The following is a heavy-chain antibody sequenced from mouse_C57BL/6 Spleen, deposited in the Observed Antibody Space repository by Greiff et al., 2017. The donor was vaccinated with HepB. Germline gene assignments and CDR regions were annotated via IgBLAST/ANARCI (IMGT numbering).Heavy chain of an antibody. CDR3: TRCYYGSSYFAMDY. J-gene: IGHJ4*01. Sequence: VQLQESGAELVRPGASVTLSCKASGYTFTDYEMHWVKQTPVHGLEWIGAIDPETGGTAYNQKFKGKAILTADKSSSTAYMELRSLTSEDSAVYYCTRCYYGSSYFAMDYWGQGTSVTVSS. V-gene: IGHV1-15*01. CDR1: GYTFTDYE. D-gene: IGHD1-1*01. CDR2: IDPETGGT.